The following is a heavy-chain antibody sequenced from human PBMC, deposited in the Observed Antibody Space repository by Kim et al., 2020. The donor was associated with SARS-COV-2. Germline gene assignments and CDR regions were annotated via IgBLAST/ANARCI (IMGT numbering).Heavy chain of an antibody. CDR3: ARGGRKWLLH. J-gene: IGHJ4*02. V-gene: IGHV3-11*05. D-gene: IGHD6-19*01. CDR2: YT. Sequence: YTNCTDSVKGRFTISRDNAKNSLFLEMNSLKDEDTAIYYCARGGRKWLLHWGQGVLVTVSS.